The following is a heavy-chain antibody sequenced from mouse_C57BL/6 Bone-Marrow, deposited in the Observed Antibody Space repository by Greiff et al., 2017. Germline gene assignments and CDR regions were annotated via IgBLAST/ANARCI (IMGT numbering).Heavy chain of an antibody. Sequence: QVQLQQSGPGLVQPSQSLSITCTVSGFSLTSYGVHWVRQSPGKGLAWLGAIWSGGSTDYNAAFISRLSLSKDNSKSQVFFKMNSLQADDTAIYYCAKNTSPGSSPYWYFDVWGTGTTVTVSS. J-gene: IGHJ1*03. V-gene: IGHV2-2*01. CDR3: AKNTSPGSSPYWYFDV. CDR2: IWSGGST. CDR1: GFSLTSYG. D-gene: IGHD1-1*01.